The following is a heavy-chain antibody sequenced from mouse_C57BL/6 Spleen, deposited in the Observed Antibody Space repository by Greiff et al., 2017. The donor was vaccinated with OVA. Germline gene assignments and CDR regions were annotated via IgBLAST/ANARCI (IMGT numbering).Heavy chain of an antibody. Sequence: VKLVESGPGLVQPSQSLSITCTVSGFSLTSYGVHWVRQSPGKGLEWLGVIWSGGSTDYNAAFISRLSISKDNSKSQVFFKMNSLQADDTAIYYCARKITTVRGAMDYWGQGTSVTVSS. D-gene: IGHD1-1*01. CDR3: ARKITTVRGAMDY. V-gene: IGHV2-2*01. J-gene: IGHJ4*01. CDR2: IWSGGST. CDR1: GFSLTSYG.